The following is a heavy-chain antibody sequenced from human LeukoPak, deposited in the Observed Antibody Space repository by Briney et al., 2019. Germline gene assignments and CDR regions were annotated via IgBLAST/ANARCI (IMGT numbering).Heavy chain of an antibody. CDR2: IYTSGST. J-gene: IGHJ4*02. Sequence: SEALSLTCTVSGGSISSGSYYWSWIRQPAGKGLEWIGRIYTSGSTNYNPSLKSRVTISVDTSKNQFSLKLSSVTAADTAVYYCARDPSLWEQWPYFDYWGQGTLVTVSS. D-gene: IGHD6-19*01. CDR3: ARDPSLWEQWPYFDY. CDR1: GGSISSGSYY. V-gene: IGHV4-61*02.